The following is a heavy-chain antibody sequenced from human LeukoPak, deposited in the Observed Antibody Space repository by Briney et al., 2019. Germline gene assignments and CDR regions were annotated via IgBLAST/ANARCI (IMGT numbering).Heavy chain of an antibody. V-gene: IGHV4-38-2*02. D-gene: IGHD3-22*01. J-gene: IGHJ4*02. CDR3: ARERWSPMIVPEKAIDY. CDR1: GYSISSGYY. Sequence: PSETLSLTCTVSGYSISSGYYWGWIRQPPGKGLEWIGSIYHSGSAYYNPSLKSRVTISVDTSKNQFSLKLSSVTAADTAVYYCARERWSPMIVPEKAIDYWGQGTLVTVSS. CDR2: IYHSGSA.